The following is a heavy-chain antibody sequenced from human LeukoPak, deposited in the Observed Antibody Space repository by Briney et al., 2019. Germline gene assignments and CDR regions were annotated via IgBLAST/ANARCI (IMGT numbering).Heavy chain of an antibody. V-gene: IGHV3-48*02. CDR1: GFTFSSYS. D-gene: IGHD1-26*01. J-gene: IGHJ4*02. CDR3: ASTRSGSYFDFDY. CDR2: ISSSSSTI. Sequence: GGSLRLSCAASGFTFSSYSMNWVRQAPGKGLERVSYISSSSSTIYYADSVKGRFTISRDNAKNSLYLQMNSLRDEDTAVYYCASTRSGSYFDFDYWGQGTLVTVSS.